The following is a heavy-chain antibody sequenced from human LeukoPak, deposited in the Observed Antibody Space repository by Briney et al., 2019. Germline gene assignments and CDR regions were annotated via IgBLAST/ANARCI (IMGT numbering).Heavy chain of an antibody. J-gene: IGHJ5*02. CDR2: IYHSGST. D-gene: IGHD3-10*01. Sequence: KPSETLSLTCTVSGYSISSGYYWGWIRQPPGKGLEWIGSIYHSGSTYYNPSLKSRVTISVDTSTNQFSLKLSSVTAADPAVYYCSRELSGGGDWFDPWGQGTLVTVSS. CDR3: SRELSGGGDWFDP. CDR1: GYSISSGYY. V-gene: IGHV4-38-2*02.